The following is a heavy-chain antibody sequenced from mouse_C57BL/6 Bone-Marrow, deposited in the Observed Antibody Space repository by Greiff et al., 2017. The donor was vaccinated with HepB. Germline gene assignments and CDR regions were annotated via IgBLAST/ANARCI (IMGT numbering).Heavy chain of an antibody. Sequence: VQLQQSGAELVRPGASVTLSCKASGYTFTDYEMHWVKQTPVHGLEWIGAIDPETGGTAYNQKFKGKAILTADKSSSTAYMELRSLTSEHSAVYYCTRTSFLYAMDYWGQGTSVTVSS. CDR2: IDPETGGT. CDR1: GYTFTDYE. V-gene: IGHV1-15*01. CDR3: TRTSFLYAMDY. J-gene: IGHJ4*01.